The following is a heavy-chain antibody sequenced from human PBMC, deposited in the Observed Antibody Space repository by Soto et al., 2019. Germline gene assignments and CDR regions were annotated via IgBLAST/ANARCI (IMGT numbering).Heavy chain of an antibody. J-gene: IGHJ6*02. V-gene: IGHV5-51*01. CDR2: IYPGDSDT. CDR3: ARQGVATITALYYYYYGMDV. D-gene: IGHD5-12*01. CDR1: GYSFTSYW. Sequence: PGESLKISCKGSGYSFTSYWIGWVRQMPGKGLEWMGIIYPGDSDTRYSPSFQGQVTISADKSISTAYLQWSSLKASDTAMYYCARQGVATITALYYYYYGMDVWGQGTTVTVS.